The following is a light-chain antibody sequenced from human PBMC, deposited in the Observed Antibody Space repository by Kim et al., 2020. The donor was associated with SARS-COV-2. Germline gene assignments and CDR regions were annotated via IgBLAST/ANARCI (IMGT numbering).Light chain of an antibody. J-gene: IGKJ2*01. CDR2: GAS. CDR3: QQYVNSPYT. Sequence: PGERATLACRASQSVGSNYLAWYQQKLGQAPRLLIYGASSRATGIPDRFSGSGSGTDFTLTISRLEPEDFAVYYCQQYVNSPYTFGQGTKLEI. CDR1: QSVGSNY. V-gene: IGKV3-20*01.